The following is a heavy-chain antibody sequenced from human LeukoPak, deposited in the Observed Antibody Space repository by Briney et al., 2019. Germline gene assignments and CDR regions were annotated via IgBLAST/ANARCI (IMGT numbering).Heavy chain of an antibody. CDR3: AREANSGYSSGGDAFDI. D-gene: IGHD6-19*01. Sequence: GGSLRLSCAASGFTFSTYWMHWVRQAPGKGLVWVSRINGEGRSTSHADSVKGRFTISRGNAKNTLYLQMNSLRAEDTAVYYCAREANSGYSSGGDAFDIWGQGTMVTVSS. CDR1: GFTFSTYW. CDR2: INGEGRST. J-gene: IGHJ3*02. V-gene: IGHV3-74*01.